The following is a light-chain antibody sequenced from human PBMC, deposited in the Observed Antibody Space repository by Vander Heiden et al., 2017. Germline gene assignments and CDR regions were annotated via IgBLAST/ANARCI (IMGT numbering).Light chain of an antibody. CDR2: GAS. CDR1: QSLSRNF. V-gene: IGKV3-20*01. CDR3: QQYDKLPLT. J-gene: IGKJ4*01. Sequence: VLTQSPDTLSLSPGQRATLSCRASQSLSRNFLAWYQQKRGQPPRLLIYGASNRAAGTPDRFSGSGSGTAFTLTISMLEPEDFAVYFCQQYDKLPLTFGGGTKLDLK.